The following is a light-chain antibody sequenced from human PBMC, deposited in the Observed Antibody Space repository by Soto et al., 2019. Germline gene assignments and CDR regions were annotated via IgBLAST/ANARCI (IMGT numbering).Light chain of an antibody. J-gene: IGKJ1*01. V-gene: IGKV3-20*01. Sequence: EIMMTQSPATLSVAPGERSTLSCSASQSVSSNLAWYQQKPGQAPRLLIYGASSRATGIPDRFSGSGSGTDFTLTISRLEPEDFAVYYCQQYGSSPKTFGQGTWWIS. CDR1: QSVSSN. CDR2: GAS. CDR3: QQYGSSPKT.